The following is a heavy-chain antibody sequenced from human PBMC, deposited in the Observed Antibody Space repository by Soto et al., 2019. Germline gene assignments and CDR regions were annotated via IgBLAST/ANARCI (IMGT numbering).Heavy chain of an antibody. CDR2: ISGSGSGT. CDR1: GFTFSSHA. D-gene: IGHD2-15*01. Sequence: EVQLLESGGGLVQPGGSLRLSCAASGFTFSSHAMTWVRQAPGKGLEWVSAISGSGSGTYYADSVKGRFSISRDNSKNTLYLQMIRLTAKDKEVYYCARSSGGRCYSCYYHYGLDVWGQGTTVTVSS. V-gene: IGHV3-23*01. J-gene: IGHJ6*02. CDR3: ARSSGGRCYSCYYHYGLDV.